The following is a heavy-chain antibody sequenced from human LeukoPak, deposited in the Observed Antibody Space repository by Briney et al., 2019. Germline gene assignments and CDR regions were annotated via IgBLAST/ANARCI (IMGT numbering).Heavy chain of an antibody. J-gene: IGHJ4*02. CDR3: ARLKATVSIHAYFDY. CDR2: IDHSGST. D-gene: IGHD4-17*01. CDR1: GGSISGYY. V-gene: IGHV4-59*01. Sequence: SETLSLTCTVSGGSISGYYWSWIRQPPGKGLEWIGYIDHSGSTNYNPSLKSRVTISSDTSKNQFSLELSSVTAADTAVYYCARLKATVSIHAYFDYWGQGTLVTVSS.